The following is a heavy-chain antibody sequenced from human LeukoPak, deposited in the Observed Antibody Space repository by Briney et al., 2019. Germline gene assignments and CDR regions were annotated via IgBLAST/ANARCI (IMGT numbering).Heavy chain of an antibody. V-gene: IGHV3-53*01. CDR3: ARGQNAPA. D-gene: IGHD1-1*01. CDR1: GFTVSNIY. CDR2: IYSGGST. J-gene: IGHJ4*02. Sequence: AGGSLRLSCAASGFTVSNIYMNWVRQAPGKGLEWVSVIYSGGSTYYADSVKGRFTISRDNSKNTLYLQMNSLRAEDTAAYYCARGQNAPAWGQGTLVTVSS.